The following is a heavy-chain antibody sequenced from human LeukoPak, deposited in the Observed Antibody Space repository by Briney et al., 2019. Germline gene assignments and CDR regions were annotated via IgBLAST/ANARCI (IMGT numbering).Heavy chain of an antibody. Sequence: PSETLSLTCSGTGGSIISNTCYGRWLRQPPGKGLEWIGTIYYSGATYYNPSLKNRVTISIDTSKSQFSLKLRSVTAADTALYYCARRYNWYYFDSWGQGTLVTVSS. D-gene: IGHD1-1*01. CDR1: GGSIISNTCY. CDR3: ARRYNWYYFDS. CDR2: IYYSGAT. J-gene: IGHJ4*02. V-gene: IGHV4-39*01.